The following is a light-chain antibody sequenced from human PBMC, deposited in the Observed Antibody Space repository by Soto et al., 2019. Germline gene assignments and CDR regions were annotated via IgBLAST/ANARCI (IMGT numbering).Light chain of an antibody. CDR3: HQYSNWPFT. CDR1: QSFSGN. V-gene: IGKV3-15*01. Sequence: EIVLIQSPGTLSLPPWEIATLSCSASQSFSGNSLAWYQQTPGKAPPLLLYGASSRATGIPPRFSGSASGTHSITTITSLQHEDFAVYYCHQYSNWPFTFGQGTKVDIK. CDR2: GAS. J-gene: IGKJ3*01.